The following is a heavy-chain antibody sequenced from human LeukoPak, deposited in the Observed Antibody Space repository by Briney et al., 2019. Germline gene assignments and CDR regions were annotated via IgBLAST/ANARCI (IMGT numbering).Heavy chain of an antibody. CDR1: GFTFSSYS. D-gene: IGHD6-13*01. V-gene: IGHV3-48*01. J-gene: IGHJ4*02. CDR2: ISSSSSTI. Sequence: PGGSLRLSCAAPGFTFSSYSMNWVRQAPXXXXXXVSYISSSSSTIYSADSVKGRFTISRDNAKNSLYLQMNSLRAEDTAVYYCARDYYSSSWFDYWGQGTLVTVSS. CDR3: ARDYYSSSWFDY.